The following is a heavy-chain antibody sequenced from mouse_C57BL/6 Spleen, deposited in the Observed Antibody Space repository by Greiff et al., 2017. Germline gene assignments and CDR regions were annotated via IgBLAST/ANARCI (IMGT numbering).Heavy chain of an antibody. CDR2: ISYDGSN. Sequence: DVQLQESGPGLVKPSQSLSLTCSVTGYSITSGYYWNWIRQFPGNKLEWMGYISYDGSNNYNPSLKNRISITRDTSKNQFFLKLNSVTTEDTATYYCAKPITTVGYFDVWGTGTTVTVSS. CDR3: AKPITTVGYFDV. J-gene: IGHJ1*03. D-gene: IGHD1-1*01. V-gene: IGHV3-6*01. CDR1: GYSITSGYY.